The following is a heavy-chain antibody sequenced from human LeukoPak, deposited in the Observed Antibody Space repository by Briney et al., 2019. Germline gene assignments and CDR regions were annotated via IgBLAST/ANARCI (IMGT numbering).Heavy chain of an antibody. J-gene: IGHJ6*02. CDR1: GFTFSSYG. CDR2: ISYDGSNK. CDR3: ARRSRPIVVVPAATPYYYYGMDV. D-gene: IGHD2-2*01. Sequence: GGSLRLSCAASGFTFSSYGIHWVRQAPGKGLEWVAVISYDGSNKYYADSVKGRFTISRDNSKNTLYLQMNSLRAEDTAVYYCARRSRPIVVVPAATPYYYYGMDVWGQGTTVTVSS. V-gene: IGHV3-30*03.